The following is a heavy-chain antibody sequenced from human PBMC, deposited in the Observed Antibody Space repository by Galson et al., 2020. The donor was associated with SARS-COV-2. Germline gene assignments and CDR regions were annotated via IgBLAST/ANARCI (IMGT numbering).Heavy chain of an antibody. CDR3: ARDVMGWRGVRSYYFGCGV. D-gene: IGHD3-10*01. CDR1: GGDIFISSNY. CDR2: VYYTGTT. J-gene: IGHJ6*02. V-gene: IGHV4-39*07. Sequence: ASETLSLTCSVSGGDIFISSNYCAWIRQAPGKGLEWIASVYYTGTTYFNPSLKRRVTISADRSRNQFSLQLTSVAAADTAVYYCARDVMGWRGVRSYYFGCGVWGPGTMVAVSS.